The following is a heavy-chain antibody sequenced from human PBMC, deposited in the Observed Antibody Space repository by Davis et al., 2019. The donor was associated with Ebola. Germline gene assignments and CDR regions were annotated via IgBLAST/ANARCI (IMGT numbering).Heavy chain of an antibody. Sequence: ESLSLSCAVSGFTFSASTMTCVRQAPGKGLEWVSSISKSSNYIYYTDSVRGRFTISRDNSKNTLYLQMNSLRAEDTAVYYCAIPSHWGQGTLVTVSS. CDR3: AIPSH. V-gene: IGHV3-21*01. CDR2: ISKSSNYI. CDR1: GFTFSAST. J-gene: IGHJ4*02.